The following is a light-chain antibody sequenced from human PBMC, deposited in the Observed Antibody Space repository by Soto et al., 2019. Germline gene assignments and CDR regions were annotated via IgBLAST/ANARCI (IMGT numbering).Light chain of an antibody. CDR1: SSDVGSYNR. V-gene: IGLV2-18*01. CDR3: SLYISGSTYV. CDR2: EVN. Sequence: QSALTQPPSVSGSPGRSVTISCTGTSSDVGSYNRLSWYQQPPGTAPKLIMYEVNTRPSGVPDRFSGSKSGSTASLTISGLQAEDEADYYCSLYISGSTYVFGTGTKVTVL. J-gene: IGLJ1*01.